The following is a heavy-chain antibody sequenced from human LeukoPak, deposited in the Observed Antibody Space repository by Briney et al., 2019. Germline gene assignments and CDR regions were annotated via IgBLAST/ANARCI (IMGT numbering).Heavy chain of an antibody. D-gene: IGHD3-22*01. CDR2: ISYDGSNK. J-gene: IGHJ4*02. Sequence: GGSLRLSCAASGFTFSTYWMNWVRQAPGKGLEWVAVISYDGSNKYYADSVKGRFTISRDNSKNTLYLQMNSLRAEDTAVYYCARVGARAGIVVVATIDYWGQGTLVTVSS. CDR1: GFTFSTYW. V-gene: IGHV3-30-3*01. CDR3: ARVGARAGIVVVATIDY.